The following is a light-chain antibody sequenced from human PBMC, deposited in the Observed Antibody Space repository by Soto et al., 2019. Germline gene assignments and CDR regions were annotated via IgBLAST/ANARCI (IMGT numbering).Light chain of an antibody. J-gene: IGLJ2*01. CDR2: EVR. CDR3: SSYTSSSLVV. CDR1: SSDVGGYNY. Sequence: QAVVTQSASVSGSPGQSITISCTGTSSDVGGYNYVSWYQQHPRKAPKLIIYEVRNRPSGVSNRFSGSKSGNTASLTISELQAEDEADYYCSSYTSSSLVVFGGGTKLTVL. V-gene: IGLV2-14*01.